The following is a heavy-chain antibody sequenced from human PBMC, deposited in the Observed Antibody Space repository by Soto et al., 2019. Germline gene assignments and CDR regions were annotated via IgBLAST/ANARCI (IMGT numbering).Heavy chain of an antibody. CDR3: ARDLKMGGSGWYTFDY. CDR1: GYTFTSYG. D-gene: IGHD6-19*01. V-gene: IGHV1-18*01. Sequence: QVQLVQSGAEVKKPGASVKVSCKASGYTFTSYGISWVRQAPGQGLEWMGWISAYNGNTNYAQKLQGRVTMTTDTSTSPAYMELRSLRSDDTAVYYCARDLKMGGSGWYTFDYWGQGTLVTVSS. CDR2: ISAYNGNT. J-gene: IGHJ4*02.